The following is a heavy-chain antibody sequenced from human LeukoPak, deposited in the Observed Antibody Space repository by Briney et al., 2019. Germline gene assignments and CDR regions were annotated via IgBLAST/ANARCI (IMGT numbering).Heavy chain of an antibody. D-gene: IGHD6-6*01. CDR1: GYTFTSYD. Sequence: ASVTVSCKASGYTFTSYDINWVRQATGQGLEWMGWMNPNSGNTGYAQTFQGRVTITRNTSISTAYMELSSLRSEDTAVYYCARARGSLAARRHFDYWGQGTLVTVSS. V-gene: IGHV1-8*01. J-gene: IGHJ4*02. CDR2: MNPNSGNT. CDR3: ARARGSLAARRHFDY.